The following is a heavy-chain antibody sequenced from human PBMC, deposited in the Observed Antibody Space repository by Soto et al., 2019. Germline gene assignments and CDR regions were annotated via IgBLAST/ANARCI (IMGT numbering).Heavy chain of an antibody. CDR1: GDSVSSNSAA. D-gene: IGHD6-19*01. Sequence: PWQTLSLTGAISGDSVSSNSAALNWIRQSPSRGLEWLGRTYYRSKWYNDYAVSVKSRITINPDTSKNQFSLQLNSVTPEDTAVYYCAREDSSGWHDAFDIWGQGTMVTVSS. V-gene: IGHV6-1*01. J-gene: IGHJ3*02. CDR3: AREDSSGWHDAFDI. CDR2: TYYRSKWYN.